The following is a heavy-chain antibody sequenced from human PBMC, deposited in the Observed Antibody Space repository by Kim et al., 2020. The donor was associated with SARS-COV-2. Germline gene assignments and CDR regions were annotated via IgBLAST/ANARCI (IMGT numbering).Heavy chain of an antibody. D-gene: IGHD3-22*01. V-gene: IGHV3-21*01. J-gene: IGHJ3*02. CDR3: ARGYDSTGGDAFDI. Sequence: ADSVKGRFTISRDNAKNSLYLQRNSLRAEDTAVYYCARGYDSTGGDAFDIWGQGTMVTVSS.